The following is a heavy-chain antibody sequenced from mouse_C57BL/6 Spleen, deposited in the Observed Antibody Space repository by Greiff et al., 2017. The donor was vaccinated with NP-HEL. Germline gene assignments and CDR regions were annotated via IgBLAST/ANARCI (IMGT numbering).Heavy chain of an antibody. V-gene: IGHV1-55*01. J-gene: IGHJ2*01. CDR3: ARADYDYDYFDY. CDR1: GYTFTSYW. CDR2: IYPGSGST. Sequence: QVQLQQPGAELVKPGASVEMSCKASGYTFTSYWITWVKQRPGQGLEWIGDIYPGSGSTNYNEKFKSKATLTVDTSSSTAYMQLSSLTSEDSAVYYCARADYDYDYFDYWGQGTTLTVSS. D-gene: IGHD2-4*01.